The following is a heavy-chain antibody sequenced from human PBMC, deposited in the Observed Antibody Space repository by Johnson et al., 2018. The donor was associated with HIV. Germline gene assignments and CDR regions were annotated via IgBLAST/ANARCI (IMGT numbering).Heavy chain of an antibody. V-gene: IGHV3-74*02. CDR2: LNSVGSST. CDR3: AGQVRAFDI. D-gene: IGHD6-19*01. CDR1: GFTFSSYG. J-gene: IGHJ3*02. Sequence: VQLVESGGGVVQPGRSLRLSCAASGFTFSSYGMHWVRQAPGKGLVWVSRLNSVGSSTSYADSGKGRFTISRDNVTNTLYLQMNSLRAEDTAVYYCAGQVRAFDIWGQGTMVTVSS.